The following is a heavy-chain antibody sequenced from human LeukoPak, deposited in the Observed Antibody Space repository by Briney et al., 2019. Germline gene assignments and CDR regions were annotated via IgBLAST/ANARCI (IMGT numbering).Heavy chain of an antibody. CDR2: ISYDGSNK. J-gene: IGHJ5*02. CDR1: GFTFSSYA. D-gene: IGHD3-10*01. CDR3: ARDSDSLLWFGEFNWFDP. V-gene: IGHV3-30*04. Sequence: PGGSLRLSCAASGFTFSSYAMHWVRQAPAKGLEWVAVISYDGSNKYYADSVKGRFTISRDNSKNTLYLQMNSLRAEDTAVYYCARDSDSLLWFGEFNWFDPWGQGTLVTVSS.